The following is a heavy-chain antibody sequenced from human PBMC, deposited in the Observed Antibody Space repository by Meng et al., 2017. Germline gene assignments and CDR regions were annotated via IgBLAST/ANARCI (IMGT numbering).Heavy chain of an antibody. CDR2: IYYSGST. Sequence: AHSQGACPGLVEPSQPLSPTSTVSGGSIGSGCYYWSWIRQHPGKGLEWIGYIYYSGSTYYNPSLKSRVTISVDTSKNQFSLKLSSVTAADTAVYYCARGLSTTYWYFDLWGRGTPVTVSS. J-gene: IGHJ2*01. D-gene: IGHD2/OR15-2a*01. CDR3: ARGLSTTYWYFDL. V-gene: IGHV4-31*03. CDR1: GGSIGSGCYY.